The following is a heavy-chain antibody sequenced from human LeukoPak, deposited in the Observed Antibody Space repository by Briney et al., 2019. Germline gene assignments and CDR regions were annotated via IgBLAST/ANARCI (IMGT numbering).Heavy chain of an antibody. CDR1: GFTISSYW. D-gene: IGHD3-16*01. V-gene: IGHV3-74*01. Sequence: GGSLRLSCAASGFTISSYWMHWVRQAPGKGLVWVSRINSDGSKYADSVKGRFTISRDNAKNTLYLQVNSLRAEDTAVYYCARWGLPWGQGTLVTVSS. CDR2: INSDGS. J-gene: IGHJ5*02. CDR3: ARWGLP.